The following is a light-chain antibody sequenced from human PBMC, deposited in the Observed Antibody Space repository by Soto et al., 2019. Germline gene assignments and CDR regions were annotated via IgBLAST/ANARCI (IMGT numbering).Light chain of an antibody. J-gene: IGKJ1*01. CDR1: QSVSSH. V-gene: IGKV3-15*01. CDR3: HKYDDCPQT. Sequence: ERVLTQSPATLSVSPGERATLSCRASQSVSSHLAWYQQKPGQAPRLVIYDASTRATGIPARFSGSGSGTDCTLTISSLQCEDFAVYYCHKYDDCPQTFGQGTKVE. CDR2: DAS.